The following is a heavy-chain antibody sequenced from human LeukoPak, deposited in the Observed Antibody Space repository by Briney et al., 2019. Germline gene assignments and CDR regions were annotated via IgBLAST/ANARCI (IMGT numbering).Heavy chain of an antibody. CDR3: ARLVGPTRIDF. D-gene: IGHD1-26*01. V-gene: IGHV4-31*03. J-gene: IGHJ4*02. Sequence: QVQLQESGPGLVKPSQTLSLTCTVSGGSISSGGYYWSWIRQHPGKGLEWIGYISYSGNTYYNPSLKTRLTISVDTSQNQFCLNVSSVTAADTAVYYCARLVGPTRIDFWGQGTLVTVSP. CDR1: GGSISSGGYY. CDR2: ISYSGNT.